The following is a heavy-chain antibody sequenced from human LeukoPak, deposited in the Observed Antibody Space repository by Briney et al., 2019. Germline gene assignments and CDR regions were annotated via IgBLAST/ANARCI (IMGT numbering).Heavy chain of an antibody. CDR3: ARVIMNAFDI. J-gene: IGHJ3*02. Sequence: GESLKISCAASGFTFGSYVMHWVRQAPGKGLEGVAVISYDGQNKYSADSVKGRFTISRDNSKNTLYLHMNSLRVEDTAVYYCARVIMNAFDIWGEGTMVTVSS. V-gene: IGHV3-30*03. CDR2: ISYDGQNK. CDR1: GFTFGSYV. D-gene: IGHD3-16*01.